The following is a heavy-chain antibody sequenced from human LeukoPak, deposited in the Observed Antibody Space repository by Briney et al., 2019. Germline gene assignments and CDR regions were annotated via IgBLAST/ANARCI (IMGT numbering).Heavy chain of an antibody. CDR1: GFTFSSYG. CDR3: AKDKGGSDY. V-gene: IGHV3-23*01. J-gene: IGHJ4*02. CDR2: ISGSGGTT. D-gene: IGHD3-16*01. Sequence: GGTLRLSCAASGFTFSSYGINWVRQAPGKGLEWVSGISGSGGTTYYADSVKGRFTISRDNSKNTLYLQMNSLRAEDTAVYYCAKDKGGSDYWGQGTLVTVSS.